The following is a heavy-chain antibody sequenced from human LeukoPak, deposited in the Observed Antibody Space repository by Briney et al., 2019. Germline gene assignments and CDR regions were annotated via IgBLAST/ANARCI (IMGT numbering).Heavy chain of an antibody. Sequence: SETLSLTCTVSGGSISSSYYYWSWIRQPAGRGLEWIGRIFTSGSTNYNPSLKSRVTISLDTSKNHFSLNLNSVTAADTAVYYCAREAYYSDTSGPNAFHIWGQGTMVTVSS. CDR2: IFTSGST. J-gene: IGHJ3*02. CDR1: GGSISSSYYY. CDR3: AREAYYSDTSGPNAFHI. D-gene: IGHD3-22*01. V-gene: IGHV4-61*02.